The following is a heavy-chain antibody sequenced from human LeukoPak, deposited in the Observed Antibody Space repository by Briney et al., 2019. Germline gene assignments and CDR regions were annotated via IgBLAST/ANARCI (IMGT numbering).Heavy chain of an antibody. CDR1: GFTFSSYA. Sequence: GGSLRLSCAVSGFTFSSYAMNWVRQAPGKGLEWVSAISGSAGSTYYADSVKGRFTISRDNSKNTLYLQMNSLRAEDTAVYYCAKDLLGIVVVSTPDYWGQGTLVTVSS. CDR3: AKDLLGIVVVSTPDY. J-gene: IGHJ4*02. CDR2: ISGSAGST. D-gene: IGHD2-21*01. V-gene: IGHV3-23*01.